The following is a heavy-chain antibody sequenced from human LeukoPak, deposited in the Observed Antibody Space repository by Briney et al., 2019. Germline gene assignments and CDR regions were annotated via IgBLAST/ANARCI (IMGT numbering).Heavy chain of an antibody. D-gene: IGHD2-2*01. CDR3: ARGGYCSSTSCYFLNAFDI. CDR1: GLTFSSFE. CDR2: ISSGGGSTI. J-gene: IGHJ3*02. V-gene: IGHV3-48*03. Sequence: GGSLRLSCAASGLTFSSFEMNWVRRAPGRGLEWVSYISSGGGSTIYYADSVKGRFTISRDNAKSSLYLQMNSLRAEDTAVYYCARGGYCSSTSCYFLNAFDIWGLGTMVAVSS.